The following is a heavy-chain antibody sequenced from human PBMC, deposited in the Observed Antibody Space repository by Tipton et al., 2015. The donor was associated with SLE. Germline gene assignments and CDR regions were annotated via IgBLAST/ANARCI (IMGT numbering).Heavy chain of an antibody. V-gene: IGHV3-48*03. D-gene: IGHD2-2*01. CDR1: GFTFSLYE. CDR2: ISSSGTTI. Sequence: GSLRLSCTASGFTFSLYEMNWVRQAPGKGLEWVSYISSSGTTIYYADSVKGRFTISRDNAQNSLYLQMNSLRAEDTAVFYCARHSQGHIVVGDFDSWGQGTLVTVSS. J-gene: IGHJ4*02. CDR3: ARHSQGHIVVGDFDS.